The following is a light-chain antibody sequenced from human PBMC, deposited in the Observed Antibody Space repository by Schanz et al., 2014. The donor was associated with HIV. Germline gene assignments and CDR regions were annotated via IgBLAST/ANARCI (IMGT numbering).Light chain of an antibody. V-gene: IGLV1-51*01. Sequence: QSVLTQPPSVSAAPGQKVTISCSGSDSNIGSNYVAWYQQLPGTAPKLLIHDSRKRPSEIPDRFSGSKSGTSATLGITGLQTGDEADYYCGTWDSGLSSGSVIFGGGTKLTVL. CDR2: DSR. J-gene: IGLJ2*01. CDR1: DSNIGSNY. CDR3: GTWDSGLSSGSVI.